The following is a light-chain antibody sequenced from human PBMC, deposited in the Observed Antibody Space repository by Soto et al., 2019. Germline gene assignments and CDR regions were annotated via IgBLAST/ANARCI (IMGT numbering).Light chain of an antibody. J-gene: IGKJ5*01. V-gene: IGKV1-39*01. CDR2: GAS. Sequence: DIQMTQSPSSLSASVGDRVTITCRASQAISYYLNWYQHKPGEPPKLLIFGASSLQSGVPSRFSGRGSETDFTLIINSLQPEDSATYYCQQSFTPPITLGQGTRLDMK. CDR1: QAISYY. CDR3: QQSFTPPIT.